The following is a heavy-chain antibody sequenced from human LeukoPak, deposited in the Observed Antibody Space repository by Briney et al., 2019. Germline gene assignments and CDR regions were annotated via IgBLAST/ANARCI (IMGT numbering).Heavy chain of an antibody. V-gene: IGHV4-4*07. CDR1: GGSISSYY. CDR3: ARDKRVAVAGTYIYYYYMDV. Sequence: PSETLSLTCTVSGGSISSYYWSWIRQPAGKGLEWIGRIYISGSGSTNYNPSLKGRVTMSVDTSKNQFSLKLSSVTAADTAVYYCARDKRVAVAGTYIYYYYMDVWGNGTTVTISS. J-gene: IGHJ6*03. CDR2: IYISGSGST. D-gene: IGHD6-19*01.